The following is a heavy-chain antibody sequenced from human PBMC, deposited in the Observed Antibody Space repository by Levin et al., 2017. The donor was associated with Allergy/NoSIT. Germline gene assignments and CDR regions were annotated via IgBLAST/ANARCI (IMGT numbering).Heavy chain of an antibody. D-gene: IGHD1-14*01. CDR1: EFTFSSYY. CDR3: ARGPGSLDS. J-gene: IGHJ4*02. Sequence: PGGSLRLSCAASEFTFSSYYMNWVRQAPGKAPGKGLEWVASISSRSSHMYYADSVKGRFTISRDNAKKSLYLQMNSLRAEDTAVYYCARGPGSLDSWGQGTLVTVSS. CDR2: ISSRSSHM. V-gene: IGHV3-21*01.